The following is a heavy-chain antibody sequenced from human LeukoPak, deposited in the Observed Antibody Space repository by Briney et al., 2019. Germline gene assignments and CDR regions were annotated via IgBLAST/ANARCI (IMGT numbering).Heavy chain of an antibody. CDR3: ATSSAAGPFDY. Sequence: SETLSLTCAVYGGPFSGYYWSWIRQPPGKGLEWIGEINHSGSTNYNPSLKSRVTISVDTSKNQFSLKLSSVTAADTAVYYCATSSAAGPFDYWGQGTLVTVSS. D-gene: IGHD6-13*01. CDR1: GGPFSGYY. J-gene: IGHJ4*02. V-gene: IGHV4-34*01. CDR2: INHSGST.